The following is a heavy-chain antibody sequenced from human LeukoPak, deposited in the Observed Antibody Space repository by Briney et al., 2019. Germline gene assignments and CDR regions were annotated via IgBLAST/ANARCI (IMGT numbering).Heavy chain of an antibody. CDR2: IKSKTDGGTT. CDR1: GFTFSSYS. D-gene: IGHD3-9*01. Sequence: PGGSLRLSCAASGFTFSSYSMNWVRQAPGKGLEWVGRIKSKTDGGTTDYAAPVKGRFTISRDDSKNTLYLQMNSLKTEDTAVYYCTTDPDILTGYYFDYWGQGTLVTVSS. CDR3: TTDPDILTGYYFDY. V-gene: IGHV3-15*01. J-gene: IGHJ4*02.